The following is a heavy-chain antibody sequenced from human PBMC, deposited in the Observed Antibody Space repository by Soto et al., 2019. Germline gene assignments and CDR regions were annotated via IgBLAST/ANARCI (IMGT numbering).Heavy chain of an antibody. Sequence: GGSLRLSCAASGFTFSSYWMSWVRQAPGKGLEWVANIKQDGSEKYYVDSVKGRFTISRDNAKNSLYLQMNSLRAEDTAVYYCARGLEYSSSWPFDYWGQGTLVTVSS. CDR2: IKQDGSEK. CDR3: ARGLEYSSSWPFDY. CDR1: GFTFSSYW. V-gene: IGHV3-7*03. J-gene: IGHJ4*02. D-gene: IGHD6-13*01.